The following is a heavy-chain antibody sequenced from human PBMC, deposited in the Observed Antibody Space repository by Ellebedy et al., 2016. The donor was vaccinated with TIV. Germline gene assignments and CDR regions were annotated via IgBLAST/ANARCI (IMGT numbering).Heavy chain of an antibody. CDR1: GFLFNAYS. Sequence: PGGSLRLSCAASGFLFNAYSMNWVRQAPGKGLEWVATISYTGTVDFYADSVKGRFTISRDDSKNTLYLQMNSLRAEDTAVYYCAKDQASFIHLSVVDVWGQGTTVTVSS. J-gene: IGHJ6*02. CDR3: AKDQASFIHLSVVDV. D-gene: IGHD5-18*01. CDR2: ISYTGTVD. V-gene: IGHV3-30*18.